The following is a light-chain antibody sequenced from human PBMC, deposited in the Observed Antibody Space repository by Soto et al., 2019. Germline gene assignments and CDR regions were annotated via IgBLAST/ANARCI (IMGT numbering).Light chain of an antibody. V-gene: IGKV1-9*01. Sequence: DIQLTQSPSFLSASVGDRVTITCRASQGISSYLAWYQQKPGKAPKLLIYAASTLQSGVPSRFSGSGSGTEFTLTISSLQPEDFATYYCQQLNSYPRRFVPGTKVDIK. J-gene: IGKJ3*01. CDR1: QGISSY. CDR3: QQLNSYPRR. CDR2: AAS.